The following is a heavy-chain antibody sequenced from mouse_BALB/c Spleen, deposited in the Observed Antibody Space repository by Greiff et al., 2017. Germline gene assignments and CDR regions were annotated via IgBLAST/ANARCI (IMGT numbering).Heavy chain of an antibody. Sequence: QVQLQQPGAELVKPGTSVKLSCKASGYNFTSYWINWVKLRPGQGLEWIGDIYPGSGSTNYNEKFKSKATLTVDTSSSTAYMQLSSLASEDSALYYCARGGSSGYGFAYWGQGTLVTVSA. V-gene: IGHV1-55*01. CDR2: IYPGSGST. CDR3: ARGGSSGYGFAY. J-gene: IGHJ3*01. CDR1: GYNFTSYW. D-gene: IGHD3-1*01.